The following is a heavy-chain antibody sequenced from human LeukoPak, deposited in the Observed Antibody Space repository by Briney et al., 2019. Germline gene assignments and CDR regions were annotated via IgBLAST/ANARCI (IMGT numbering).Heavy chain of an antibody. Sequence: ASVTVSCKASGYTFNTYGITWVRRAPGHGLEWMGWISSYNGNTSYASKGQGRITMTKDTSASAAYLELRSLRSDDTAVYYCARIACSSSSCTYSGRRRVRGGSLDPWGQGTLVTVSS. CDR2: ISSYNGNT. D-gene: IGHD2-2*01. CDR1: GYTFNTYG. J-gene: IGHJ5*02. V-gene: IGHV1-18*01. CDR3: ARIACSSSSCTYSGRRRVRGGSLDP.